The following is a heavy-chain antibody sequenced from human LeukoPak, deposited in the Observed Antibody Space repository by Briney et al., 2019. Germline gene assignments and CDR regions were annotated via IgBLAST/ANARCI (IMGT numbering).Heavy chain of an antibody. CDR2: IWYDGSNK. J-gene: IGHJ3*02. CDR3: ARWGDILTPRNAFDI. CDR1: GFTFSSYG. Sequence: PGRSLRLSCAASGFTFSSYGMHGVRQAPAKGLDGVAGIWYDGSNKSYADSVKGRFTISRDNSKNTLYLQMNSLRAEDTAVCYCARWGDILTPRNAFDIWGQGTMVTVSS. D-gene: IGHD3-9*01. V-gene: IGHV3-33*01.